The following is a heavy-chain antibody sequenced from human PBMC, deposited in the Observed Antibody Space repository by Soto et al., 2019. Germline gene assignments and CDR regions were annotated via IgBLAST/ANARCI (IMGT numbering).Heavy chain of an antibody. CDR3: SRGTSIPASGDY. Sequence: GGSLRLSCAASGFTFSDHYMDWVRQAPGKGLVWVSRISSDGRSTSYADSVKGRFTISRDNAKNTLYLQMNSLRVEDTAVYYCSRGTSIPASGDYWGQGTLVTVSS. J-gene: IGHJ4*01. D-gene: IGHD6-6*01. CDR2: ISSDGRST. CDR1: GFTFSDHY. V-gene: IGHV3-74*01.